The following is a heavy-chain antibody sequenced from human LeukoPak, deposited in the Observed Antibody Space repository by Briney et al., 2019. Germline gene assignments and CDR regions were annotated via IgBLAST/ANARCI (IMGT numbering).Heavy chain of an antibody. CDR2: LYSDGGT. V-gene: IGHV3-53*01. Sequence: LTGGSLRLSCAAFGLTVSGNYMSWVRQAPGKGLEWVSVLYSDGGTYYADSVKGRFSISRDTSKNTVYLQMNSLRDDDTAVYYCATYYYGSGPEKWGQGTLVTVSS. CDR3: ATYYYGSGPEK. D-gene: IGHD3-10*01. J-gene: IGHJ4*02. CDR1: GLTVSGNY.